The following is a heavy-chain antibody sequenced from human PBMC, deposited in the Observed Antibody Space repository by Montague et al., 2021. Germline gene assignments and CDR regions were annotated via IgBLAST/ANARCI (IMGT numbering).Heavy chain of an antibody. CDR1: GGSISSSSYY. CDR3: ASLTLRPFEP. V-gene: IGHV4-39*01. D-gene: IGHD2-15*01. CDR2: IYYSGST. J-gene: IGHJ5*02. Sequence: SETLSLTCTVSGGSISSSSYYWGWIRQPPGKGLEGIGSIYYSGSTYYNPTLKSLVTIYVDTSKNQYSLKLSSVTAADTAVYYCASLTLRPFEPWGQGTLVTVSS.